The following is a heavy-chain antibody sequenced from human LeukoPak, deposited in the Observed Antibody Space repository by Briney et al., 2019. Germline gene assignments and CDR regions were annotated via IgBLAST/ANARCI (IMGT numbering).Heavy chain of an antibody. Sequence: GGSLRLSCAASGFTFSSYGMHWVRQAPGKGREWVAFIRYDGSNKYYADSVKGRFTISRDNSKNTLYLQMNSLRAEDTAVYYCAKDGRQRKTYFYGSGSANAFDIWGQGTMVTVSS. CDR1: GFTFSSYG. J-gene: IGHJ3*02. CDR2: IRYDGSNK. CDR3: AKDGRQRKTYFYGSGSANAFDI. D-gene: IGHD3-10*01. V-gene: IGHV3-30*02.